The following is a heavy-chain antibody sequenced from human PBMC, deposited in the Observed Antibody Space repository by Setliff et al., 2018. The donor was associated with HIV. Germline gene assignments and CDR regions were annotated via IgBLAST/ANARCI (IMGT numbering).Heavy chain of an antibody. CDR3: ARDGASGSGYYWADY. Sequence: ASVKVSCKASGYTFTKSIIHWVRQAPGQGLEWMGAIIPSGGSTGYAEKFQARVTLTRDTSTSTVYMELGGLREEDTAVYYCARDGASGSGYYWADYWGQGTLVTVSS. D-gene: IGHD3-3*01. CDR2: IIPSGGST. CDR1: GYTFTKSI. J-gene: IGHJ4*02. V-gene: IGHV1-46*01.